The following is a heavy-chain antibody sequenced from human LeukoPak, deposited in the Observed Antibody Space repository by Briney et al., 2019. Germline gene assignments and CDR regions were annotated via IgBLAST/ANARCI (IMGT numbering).Heavy chain of an antibody. V-gene: IGHV3-21*01. CDR1: GFTFSSYS. CDR3: ARDLMGATCSDY. CDR2: ISSSSSYI. D-gene: IGHD1-26*01. J-gene: IGHJ4*02. Sequence: HPGGSLRLSCAASGFTFSSYSMNWVRQAPGKGLEWVSSISSSSSYIYYADSVKGRFTISRDNAKNSLYLQMNSLRAEDTAVYYCARDLMGATCSDYWGQGTLVTVSS.